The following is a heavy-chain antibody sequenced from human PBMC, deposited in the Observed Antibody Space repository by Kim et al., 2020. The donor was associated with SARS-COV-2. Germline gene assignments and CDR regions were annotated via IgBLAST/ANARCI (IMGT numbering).Heavy chain of an antibody. V-gene: IGHV3-11*06. Sequence: GGSLRLSCAASGFNFRIYYMSWIRQPPGKGLEWVSSISGNSAYADSFNGRFAVSRDNANNLLFLQISTLRVEDTAVYYCAGESWGQFHSWGQGVSVSVSS. CDR1: GFNFRIYY. CDR2: ISGNSA. J-gene: IGHJ4*02. CDR3: AGESWGQFHS. D-gene: IGHD3-16*01.